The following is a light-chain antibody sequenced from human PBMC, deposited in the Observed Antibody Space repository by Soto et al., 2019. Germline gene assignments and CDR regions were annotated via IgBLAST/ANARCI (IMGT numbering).Light chain of an antibody. CDR2: GAS. CDR1: QGISSY. J-gene: IGKJ1*01. CDR3: QKYNSGPRT. Sequence: DIQMTQSPSSLSASVGDRVTITCRASQGISSYLAWYQQKPVKVPKLLIYGASTLESGVPSRFSGSGSGTDFTLTISSLQPEDVATYYCQKYNSGPRTFGQGTKVEIK. V-gene: IGKV1-27*01.